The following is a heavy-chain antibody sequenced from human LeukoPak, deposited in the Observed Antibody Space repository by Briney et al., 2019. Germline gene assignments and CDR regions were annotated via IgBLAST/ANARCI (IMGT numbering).Heavy chain of an antibody. D-gene: IGHD1-26*01. Sequence: GASVKVSCKASGVTFSDYALNWVRQAPGQGLEWMGGIIPIFGTANYAQKFQGRVTITADESTSTAYMELSSLRSEDTAVYYCARGARPGMVAYPSYWGQGTLVTVSS. J-gene: IGHJ4*02. CDR2: IIPIFGTA. CDR1: GVTFSDYA. V-gene: IGHV1-69*13. CDR3: ARGARPGMVAYPSY.